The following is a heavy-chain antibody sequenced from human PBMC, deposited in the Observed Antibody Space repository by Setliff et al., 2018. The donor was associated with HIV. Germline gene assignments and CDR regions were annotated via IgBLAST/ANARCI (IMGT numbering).Heavy chain of an antibody. CDR3: ARHRKYCSGGSCYWFDP. CDR2: IKQDGSEK. V-gene: IGHV3-7*03. Sequence: PGGSLRLSCAASGFTFSSYWMSWVRQPPGKGLGWVANIKQDGSEKYYVDSVKGRFTISRDNAKNSLYLQMNSLRAEDTAVYYCARHRKYCSGGSCYWFDPWGQGTLVTVSS. J-gene: IGHJ5*02. D-gene: IGHD2-15*01. CDR1: GFTFSSYW.